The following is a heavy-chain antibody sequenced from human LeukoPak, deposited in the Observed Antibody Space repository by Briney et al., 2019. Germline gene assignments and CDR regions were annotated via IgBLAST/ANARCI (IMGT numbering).Heavy chain of an antibody. V-gene: IGHV3-66*01. CDR1: GFTVSSNY. J-gene: IGHJ4*02. D-gene: IGHD6-6*01. CDR3: ARVVRGVYYFDY. CDR2: IYSGGST. Sequence: PGGSLRLSCAASGFTVSSNYMSWVRQAPGKGLEWVSVIYSGGSTYYADSVKGRFTISRDNSKNTLYLQMNSLRAEDTAVYYCARVVRGVYYFDYWGQGTLVTVSS.